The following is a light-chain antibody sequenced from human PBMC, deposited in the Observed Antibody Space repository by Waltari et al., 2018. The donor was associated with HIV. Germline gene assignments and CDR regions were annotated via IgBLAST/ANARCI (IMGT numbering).Light chain of an antibody. J-gene: IGKJ1*01. Sequence: EIVLTQSPGTLSLSPGERATLSCRASQSVSSSYLAWYQHKPGQAPRLLIYGISSRATGIPDRFSGSGSGTDFTLTISGLEPEDFALYYCQQYGGSPRTFGQGTRVEIK. CDR2: GIS. CDR3: QQYGGSPRT. CDR1: QSVSSSY. V-gene: IGKV3-20*01.